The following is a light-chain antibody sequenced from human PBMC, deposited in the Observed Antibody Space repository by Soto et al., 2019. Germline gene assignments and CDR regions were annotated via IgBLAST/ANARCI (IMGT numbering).Light chain of an antibody. J-gene: IGLJ1*01. V-gene: IGLV2-14*01. CDR2: DVN. CDR3: SSYTNSRTYV. CDR1: SSDVGRYNF. Sequence: QSALTQPASVSGSPGQSITISCTGTSSDVGRYNFVSWYQQHPGKAPKFIIYDVNNRPSGVSNRFSGSKSGDTASLTISGLQAEDDADYYCSSYTNSRTYVFGTGTKLTVL.